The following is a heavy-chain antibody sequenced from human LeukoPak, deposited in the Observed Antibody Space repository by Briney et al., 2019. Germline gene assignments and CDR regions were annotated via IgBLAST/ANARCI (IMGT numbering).Heavy chain of an antibody. J-gene: IGHJ5*02. D-gene: IGHD3-3*01. CDR1: GYTLTELS. CDR3: ATAKFLEWLLLT. Sequence: GASVKVSCKVSGYTLTELSMHWVRQAPGKGLEWMGGFDPEDGETIYAQKFQGRVTTTEDTSTDTAYMELSSLRSEDTAVYYCATAKFLEWLLLTWGQGTLVTVSS. CDR2: FDPEDGET. V-gene: IGHV1-24*01.